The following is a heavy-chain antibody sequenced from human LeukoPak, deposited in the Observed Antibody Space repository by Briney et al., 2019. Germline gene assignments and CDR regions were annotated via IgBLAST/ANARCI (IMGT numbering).Heavy chain of an antibody. V-gene: IGHV1-18*01. CDR3: ARGPYYYDSSAHTARY. Sequence: ASVKVSCKASGYTFTSYGISWVRQAPGQGLEWMGWISVYNDNINYAQKFQGRVTMTTDTSTSTAYMELRSLRSDDTAVYYCARGPYYYDSSAHTARYWGQGTLVTVSA. CDR2: ISVYNDNI. CDR1: GYTFTSYG. J-gene: IGHJ4*02. D-gene: IGHD3-22*01.